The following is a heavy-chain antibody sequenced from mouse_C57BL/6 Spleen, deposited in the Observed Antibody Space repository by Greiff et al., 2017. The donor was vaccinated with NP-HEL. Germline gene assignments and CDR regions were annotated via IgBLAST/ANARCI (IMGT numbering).Heavy chain of an antibody. Sequence: VQLQQPGAELVMPGASVKLSCKASGYTFTSYWMHWVKQRPGQGLEWIGEIDPSDSYTNYNQKFKGKSTLTVDNSSSTAYMQLSSLTSEDSAVYYCARSYSNFHYYAMDYWGQGTSVTVSS. CDR2: IDPSDSYT. V-gene: IGHV1-69*01. CDR1: GYTFTSYW. D-gene: IGHD2-5*01. CDR3: ARSYSNFHYYAMDY. J-gene: IGHJ4*01.